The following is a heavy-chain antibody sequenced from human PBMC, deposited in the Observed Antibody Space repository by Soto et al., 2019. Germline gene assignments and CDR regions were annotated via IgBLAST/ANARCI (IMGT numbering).Heavy chain of an antibody. D-gene: IGHD3-22*01. J-gene: IGHJ4*02. CDR2: ITYDGSKK. V-gene: IGHV3-30*18. Sequence: GGSLRLSCAASGFNFNTYGMHWVRQAPGKGLEWVAVITYDGSKKYHGDSVKGRFTISRDNSKNTLYLQMNSLRVEDKAVYYCAKGMSFCGRCGYPTVPDDWGQGTPVTVSS. CDR1: GFNFNTYG. CDR3: AKGMSFCGRCGYPTVPDD.